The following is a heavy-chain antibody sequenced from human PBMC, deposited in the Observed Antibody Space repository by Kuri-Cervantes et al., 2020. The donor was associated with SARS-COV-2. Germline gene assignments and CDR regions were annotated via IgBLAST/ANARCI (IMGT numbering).Heavy chain of an antibody. V-gene: IGHV3-23*01. CDR3: ARDIPYGSGSYYQQDYYYYGMDV. CDR2: ISGSGGST. CDR1: GFTFSSYA. J-gene: IGHJ6*02. Sequence: GESLKIPCAASGFTFSSYAMSWVRQAPGKGLEWVSAISGSGGSTYYADSVKGRFTISRDNSKNTLYLQMNSLRSDDTAVYYCARDIPYGSGSYYQQDYYYYGMDVWGQGTTVTVSS. D-gene: IGHD3-10*01.